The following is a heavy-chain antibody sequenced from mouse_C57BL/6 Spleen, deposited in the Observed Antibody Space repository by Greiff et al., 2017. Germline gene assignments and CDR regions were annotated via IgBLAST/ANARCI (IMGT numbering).Heavy chain of an antibody. V-gene: IGHV2-4*01. CDR1: GFSLTSYG. J-gene: IGHJ4*01. Sequence: VKLMESGPGLVQPSQCLSITCTVSGFSLTSYGVHWVLQPPGKGLEWLGVMWSGGSTDYNAAFISRLSISKDTSKSQVFFKMNSMQADDTAIYYCAKDNGYSKAMDYWGQGTSVTVSS. D-gene: IGHD2-5*01. CDR3: AKDNGYSKAMDY. CDR2: MWSGGST.